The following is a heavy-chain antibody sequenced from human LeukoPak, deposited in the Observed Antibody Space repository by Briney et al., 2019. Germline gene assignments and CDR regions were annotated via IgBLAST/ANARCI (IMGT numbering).Heavy chain of an antibody. Sequence: ASVKVSCKASGGTFSSYAISWVRQAPGQGLEWMGWISAYSGKTNYAQKLQGRVTMTTETSTSTAYMELESLRSDDTAVYYCAISQGSYYDTSGYLGGDYWGQGTLVTVSS. D-gene: IGHD3-22*01. CDR2: ISAYSGKT. J-gene: IGHJ4*02. V-gene: IGHV1-18*01. CDR1: GGTFSSYA. CDR3: AISQGSYYDTSGYLGGDY.